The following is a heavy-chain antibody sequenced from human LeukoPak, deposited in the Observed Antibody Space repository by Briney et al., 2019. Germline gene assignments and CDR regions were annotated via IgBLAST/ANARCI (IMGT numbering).Heavy chain of an antibody. Sequence: SETLSLTCAVYGGSFSGYYWSWIRQPPGKGLEWIGEINHSGSTNYNPSLKSRVTISVDTSKNQFSPKLSSVTAADTAVYYCARLESLDYGSGSYEIFDYWGQGTLVTVSS. D-gene: IGHD3-10*01. V-gene: IGHV4-34*01. CDR3: ARLESLDYGSGSYEIFDY. J-gene: IGHJ4*02. CDR1: GGSFSGYY. CDR2: INHSGST.